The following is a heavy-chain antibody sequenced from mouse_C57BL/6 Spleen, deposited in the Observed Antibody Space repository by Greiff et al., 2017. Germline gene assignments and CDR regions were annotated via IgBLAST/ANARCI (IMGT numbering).Heavy chain of an antibody. CDR2: IDPSDSHT. CDR3: ARRAAQATVDY. CDR1: GYTFTSYW. V-gene: IGHV1-59*01. J-gene: IGHJ4*01. Sequence: QVQLQQPGAELVRPGTSVKLSCKASGYTFTSYWMHWVKQRPGQGLEWIGVIDPSDSHTNYNQKFKGKATLTVDTSSSTAYMQLSSLTSEDSAVYYCARRAAQATVDYWGQGTSVTVSS. D-gene: IGHD3-2*02.